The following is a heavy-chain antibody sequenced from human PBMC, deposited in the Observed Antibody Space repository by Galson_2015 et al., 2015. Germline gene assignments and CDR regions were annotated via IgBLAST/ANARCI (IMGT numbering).Heavy chain of an antibody. CDR3: AAYGSGSYARGAPGYYYMDV. Sequence: SVKVSCKASGFTFTSSAVQWVRQARGQRLEWIGWIVVGSGNTNYAQKFQERVTITRDMSTSTAYMELSSLRSEDTAVYYCAAYGSGSYARGAPGYYYMDVWGKGTTVTVSS. CDR2: IVVGSGNT. J-gene: IGHJ6*03. CDR1: GFTFTSSA. D-gene: IGHD3-10*01. V-gene: IGHV1-58*01.